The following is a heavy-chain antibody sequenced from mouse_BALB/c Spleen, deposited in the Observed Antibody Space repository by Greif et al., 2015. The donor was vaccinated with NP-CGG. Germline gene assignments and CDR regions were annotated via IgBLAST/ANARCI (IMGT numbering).Heavy chain of an antibody. J-gene: IGHJ3*01. CDR1: GYTFTDYN. CDR3: ARGDDYDWFAY. V-gene: IGHV1S29*02. D-gene: IGHD2-4*01. CDR2: IYPYNGGT. Sequence: VQLQQSGPELVKPGASVKISCKASGYTFTDYNMHWVKQSHGKSLEWIGYIYPYNGGTGYNQKFKSKATLTVDNSSSTAYMELRSLTSEDSAVYYCARGDDYDWFAYWGQGTLVTVSA.